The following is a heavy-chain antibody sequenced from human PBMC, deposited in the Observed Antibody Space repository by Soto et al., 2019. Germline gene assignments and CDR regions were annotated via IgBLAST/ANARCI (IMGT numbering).Heavy chain of an antibody. J-gene: IGHJ5*02. CDR2: IIHIYGTV. D-gene: IGHD1-26*01. CDR3: ARGEWEGFSEGMDHWFDP. V-gene: IGHV1-69*01. CDR1: GGSFSSFD. Sequence: QVQLVQSGAEVKKPGSSVKVSCKASGGSFSSFDISWVRQAPGPGLEWMGGIIHIYGTVNYAQKFRGRVTITADETTSTAYMELSRLRSDDTAVYYCARGEWEGFSEGMDHWFDPWGQGTLVTVSS.